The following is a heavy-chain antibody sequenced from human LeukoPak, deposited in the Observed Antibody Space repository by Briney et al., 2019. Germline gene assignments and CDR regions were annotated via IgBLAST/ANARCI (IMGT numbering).Heavy chain of an antibody. CDR3: VSAAGPFDN. V-gene: IGHV3-73*01. CDR2: IRSKANTYAT. J-gene: IGHJ4*01. Sequence: PGGSLKLSCAASGFIFSGSAMHWVRQASGKGLEWVGRIRSKANTYATAYAASVKGRFTISRDDSKNTAYLQMNSLKTEDTALYYCVSAAGPFDNWGQGTLVTVSS. D-gene: IGHD6-13*01. CDR1: GFIFSGSA.